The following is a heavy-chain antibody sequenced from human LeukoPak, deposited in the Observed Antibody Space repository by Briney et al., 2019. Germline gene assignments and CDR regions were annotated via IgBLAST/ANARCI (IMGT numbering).Heavy chain of an antibody. CDR1: GFIFSSYA. V-gene: IGHV3-33*03. Sequence: GGSLRLSCAASGFIFSSYAMHWVRQAPGKGLEWVAVIWADGSEKYYGDFVKGRFTISRDNSKNTLYVQMNSLRAEDTAVYYCAKTQSSGWYWYFDFWGQGTLVTVSS. CDR2: IWADGSEK. CDR3: AKTQSSGWYWYFDF. D-gene: IGHD6-19*01. J-gene: IGHJ4*02.